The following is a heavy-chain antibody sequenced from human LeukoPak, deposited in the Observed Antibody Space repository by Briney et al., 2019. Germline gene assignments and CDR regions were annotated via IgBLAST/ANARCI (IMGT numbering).Heavy chain of an antibody. CDR1: GGSISSYY. Sequence: SETLSLTCTVSGGSISSYYWSWIRQPPGKGLEWIGYIYYSGSTNYNPSLKSRVTISVDTSKNQFSLKLSSVTAADTAVYYCARVGSSWPYYYYYYMDVWGKGTTVTISS. D-gene: IGHD6-13*01. V-gene: IGHV4-59*01. CDR2: IYYSGST. J-gene: IGHJ6*03. CDR3: ARVGSSWPYYYYYYMDV.